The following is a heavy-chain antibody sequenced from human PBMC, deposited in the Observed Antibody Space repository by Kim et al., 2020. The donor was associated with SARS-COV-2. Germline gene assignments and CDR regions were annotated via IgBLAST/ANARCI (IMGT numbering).Heavy chain of an antibody. J-gene: IGHJ4*02. CDR2: SWNGARI. Sequence: SWNGARIGDAATVKGRFTISRDNAKNSLYLQMNSLRAEDTALYYCAKAAHWGQGTLVTVSS. V-gene: IGHV3-9*01. CDR3: AKAAH.